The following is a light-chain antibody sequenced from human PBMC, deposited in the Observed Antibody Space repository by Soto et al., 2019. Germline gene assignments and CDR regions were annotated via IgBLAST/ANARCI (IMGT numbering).Light chain of an antibody. CDR2: DIS. CDR1: QSVSSS. CDR3: QQYNSWPLT. V-gene: IGKV3D-15*01. J-gene: IGKJ4*01. Sequence: ETVMTQSPATLSVSPGERATLSCRASQSVSSSLAWYQQKPGQPPRLLIYDISTRATGIPTRFSGSGSGTEFTLTISSLQSEDFAVYYCQQYNSWPLTFGGGTKVDIK.